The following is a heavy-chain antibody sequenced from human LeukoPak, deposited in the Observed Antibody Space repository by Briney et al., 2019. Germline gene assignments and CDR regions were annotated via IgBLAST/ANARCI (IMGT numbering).Heavy chain of an antibody. J-gene: IGHJ5*02. CDR1: GYTLTELS. V-gene: IGHV1-69*13. CDR3: ARGPDYGVNWFDP. CDR2: IIPIFGTA. Sequence: SVKVSCKVSGYTLTELSMHWVRQAPGQGLEWMGGIIPIFGTANYAQKFQGRVTITADESTSTAYMELSSLRSEDTAVYYRARGPDYGVNWFDPWGQGTLVTVSS. D-gene: IGHD4-17*01.